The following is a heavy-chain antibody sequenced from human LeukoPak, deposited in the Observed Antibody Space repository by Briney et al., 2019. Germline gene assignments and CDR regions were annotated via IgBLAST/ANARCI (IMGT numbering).Heavy chain of an antibody. Sequence: GSLRLSCAASGFTFSSYAMSWVRRAPGKGLEWVSAISGSGGSTYYADSVKGRFTISRDNSKNTLYLQMNSLRAEDTAVYHCALFTVVMPSYWGQGTLVTVSS. CDR3: ALFTVVMPSY. CDR2: ISGSGGST. D-gene: IGHD4-23*01. V-gene: IGHV3-23*01. CDR1: GFTFSSYA. J-gene: IGHJ4*02.